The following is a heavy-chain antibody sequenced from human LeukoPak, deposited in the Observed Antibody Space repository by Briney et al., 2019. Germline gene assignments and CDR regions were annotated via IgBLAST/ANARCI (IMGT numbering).Heavy chain of an antibody. Sequence: SETLSLTCTVSGGSISSSSYYWGWIRQPPGKGLEWIGSIYYSGSTYYNPSLKSRVTISVDTSKNQFSLKLSSVTAADTAVYYCARDSETYYYDSSGYLFDYWGQGTLVTVSS. D-gene: IGHD3-22*01. V-gene: IGHV4-39*07. J-gene: IGHJ4*02. CDR1: GGSISSSSYY. CDR3: ARDSETYYYDSSGYLFDY. CDR2: IYYSGST.